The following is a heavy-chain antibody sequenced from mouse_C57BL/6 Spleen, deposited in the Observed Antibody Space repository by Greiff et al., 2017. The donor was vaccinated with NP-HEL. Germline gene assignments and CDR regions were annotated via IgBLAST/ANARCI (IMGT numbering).Heavy chain of an antibody. CDR1: GFNIKDYY. CDR3: AIGGNYEFFAY. J-gene: IGHJ3*01. CDR2: IDPEDGDT. D-gene: IGHD2-1*01. Sequence: EVQLQQSGAELVKPGASVKLSCTASGFNIKDYYMHWVKQRTEQGLEWIGRIDPEDGDTKYAPKFQGKATITADTSSNTAYLQLSSLTSEDTAVYYCAIGGNYEFFAYWGQGTLVTVSA. V-gene: IGHV14-2*01.